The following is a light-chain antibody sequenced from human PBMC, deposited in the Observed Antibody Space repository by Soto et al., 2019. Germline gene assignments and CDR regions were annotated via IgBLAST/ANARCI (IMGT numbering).Light chain of an antibody. V-gene: IGKV1-5*03. CDR2: KAS. CDR1: QSISSW. J-gene: IGKJ1*01. CDR3: QHYGTYSHT. Sequence: DIQMTQSPSTLSASVGDRATITCRASQSISSWLAWYQQKPGKAPKLLIYKASSLESGVPSRFSGSGSGTELTITISSLQPDDGETFYCQHYGTYSHTFGQGTKGDIK.